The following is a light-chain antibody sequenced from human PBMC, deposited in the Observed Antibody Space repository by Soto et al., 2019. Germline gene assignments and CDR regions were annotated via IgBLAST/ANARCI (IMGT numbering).Light chain of an antibody. CDR1: QSVSSN. CDR2: GAS. CDR3: QQRSNWPRT. J-gene: IGKJ5*01. V-gene: IGKV3D-20*02. Sequence: EIVMTHSPATLSVSPWERATLSCRASQSVSSNLAWYQQKPGQAPRPLIYGASSRATGIPDRFSGSGSGTDFTLTISRLEPEDFAVYYCQQRSNWPRTFGHGTRLEIK.